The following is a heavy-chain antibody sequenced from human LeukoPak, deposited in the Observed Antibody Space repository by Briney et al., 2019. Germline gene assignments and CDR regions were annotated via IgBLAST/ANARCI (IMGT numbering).Heavy chain of an antibody. V-gene: IGHV3-30*02. D-gene: IGHD4/OR15-4a*01. CDR3: AKVSLNMVNDAFDI. Sequence: GGSLRLSCAASGFIFSSYGMHWVHQAPDKGLEWVAFIRYDGSRKYYADSVKGRFTISRDNSENTLYLQMNSLRAEDTAMYYCAKVSLNMVNDAFDIWGQGTMVSVSS. CDR1: GFIFSSYG. CDR2: IRYDGSRK. J-gene: IGHJ3*02.